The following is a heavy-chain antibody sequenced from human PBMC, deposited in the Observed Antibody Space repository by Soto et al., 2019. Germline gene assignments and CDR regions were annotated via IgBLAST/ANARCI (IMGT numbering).Heavy chain of an antibody. CDR2: TYYRSKWSN. Sequence: SQTLSLTCAISGDSVSSNSAAWNWLRQSPSRCLEWLGRTYYRSKWSNDYALSVKGRITINPDTSKNQFSLQLNSLTPEDTAVYYCARGYAFDIWGQGTMVTVSS. J-gene: IGHJ3*02. V-gene: IGHV6-1*01. CDR1: GDSVSSNSAA. CDR3: ARGYAFDI.